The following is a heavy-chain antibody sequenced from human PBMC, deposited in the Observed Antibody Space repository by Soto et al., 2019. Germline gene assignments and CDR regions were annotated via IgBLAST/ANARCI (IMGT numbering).Heavy chain of an antibody. CDR1: GFTFGFNA. J-gene: IGHJ6*02. CDR2: ISAGGVST. CDR3: AKGSSSVYYYYYGIDV. D-gene: IGHD6-6*01. V-gene: IGHV3-23*01. Sequence: GVSLRLSCAASGFTFGFNALSWVRQAPGKGLEWVSSISAGGVSTNYADSVRGRFTISRDNSKNTLYLQMNSLSAEDTAVYYCAKGSSSVYYYYYGIDVWGQGTTVTVSS.